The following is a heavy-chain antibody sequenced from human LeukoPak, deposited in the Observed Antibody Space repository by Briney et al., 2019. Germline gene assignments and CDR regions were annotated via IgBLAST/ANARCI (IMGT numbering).Heavy chain of an antibody. CDR1: GGAFSSYA. D-gene: IGHD3-22*01. J-gene: IGHJ3*02. CDR3: ATPYDSSGYDAFDI. Sequence: ASVKLSCNASGGAFSSYASSWVRQAPGQGLEWIGRIIGILGIANYAQKFQGRVTITAEKSTSTAYMELSSLRSEDTAVYYCATPYDSSGYDAFDIWGQGTMVTVSS. CDR2: IIGILGIA. V-gene: IGHV1-69*04.